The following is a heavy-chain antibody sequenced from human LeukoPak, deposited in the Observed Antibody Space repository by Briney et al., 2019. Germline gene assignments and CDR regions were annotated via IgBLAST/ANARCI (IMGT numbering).Heavy chain of an antibody. CDR2: ISGSGYGT. Sequence: GGSLRLSCAASGFTFSSYAMSWVRQAPGKGLEWVSSISGSGYGTYYADSVKGRFTISRDNSKNTLYFQMNSLRAEDTAVYYCAKRSTDLGYCSGGSCYEFSNWGQGTLVTVSS. CDR1: GFTFSSYA. D-gene: IGHD2-15*01. J-gene: IGHJ4*02. CDR3: AKRSTDLGYCSGGSCYEFSN. V-gene: IGHV3-23*01.